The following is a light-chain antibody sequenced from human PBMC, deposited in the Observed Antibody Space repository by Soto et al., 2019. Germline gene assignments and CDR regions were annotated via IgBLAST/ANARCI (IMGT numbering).Light chain of an antibody. V-gene: IGLV2-8*01. Sequence: QSVLTQPPSASGSPGQSVTISCTGISSDVGGYNYVSWYQQHPGKAPKLMIYEVSKRPSGVPDRFSGSKSGNTASLTVSGLQAEDEADYYCSSYAGSNNSLYVFGTGTKVTVL. CDR3: SSYAGSNNSLYV. CDR1: SSDVGGYNY. J-gene: IGLJ1*01. CDR2: EVS.